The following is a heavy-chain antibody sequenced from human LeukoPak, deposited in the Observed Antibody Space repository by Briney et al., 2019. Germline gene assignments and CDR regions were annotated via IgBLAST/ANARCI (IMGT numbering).Heavy chain of an antibody. CDR2: INPNSGGT. D-gene: IGHD5-12*01. J-gene: IGHJ6*02. V-gene: IGHV1-2*02. CDR3: AREWLRHYYYYGMGV. CDR1: GYTFTGYY. Sequence: ASVKVSCKASGYTFTGYYMHWVRQAPGQGLEWMGWINPNSGGTNYAQKFQGRVTMTRDTSISTAYMELSRLRSDDTAVYYCAREWLRHYYYYGMGVWGQGTTVTVSS.